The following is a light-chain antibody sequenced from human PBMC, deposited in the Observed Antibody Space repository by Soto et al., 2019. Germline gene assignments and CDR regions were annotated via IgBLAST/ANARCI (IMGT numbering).Light chain of an antibody. V-gene: IGKV1-39*01. J-gene: IGKJ1*01. Sequence: DIQMTQSPSSLSASVGDRVTITCRASQSISTFLNLYQQKPGKAPNLLIYAASGLQSGVPSRFSGSGSGTDFTLTISCLQSEDFATYYCQQCNSYPGTFGQGAKVDIK. CDR2: AAS. CDR1: QSISTF. CDR3: QQCNSYPGT.